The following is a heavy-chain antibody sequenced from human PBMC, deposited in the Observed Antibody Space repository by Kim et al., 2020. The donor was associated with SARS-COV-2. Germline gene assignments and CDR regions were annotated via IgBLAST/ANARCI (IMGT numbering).Heavy chain of an antibody. J-gene: IGHJ4*02. CDR1: GGSISSGGYY. D-gene: IGHD5-12*01. CDR3: AREYGGYSDY. V-gene: IGHV4-31*03. Sequence: SETLSLTCTVSGGSISSGGYYWCWIRQHPGKGLEWIGYIYYSGSTYYNPSLKSRVTISVDTSKNQFSLKLSSVTAADTAVYYCAREYGGYSDYWGQGTLVTVSS. CDR2: IYYSGST.